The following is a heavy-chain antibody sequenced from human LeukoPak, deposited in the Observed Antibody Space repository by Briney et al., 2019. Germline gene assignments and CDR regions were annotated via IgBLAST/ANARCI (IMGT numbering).Heavy chain of an antibody. Sequence: GGSLRLSCAASGFTFSSYAMHWVRQAPGKGLEWVAVISYDGSNKYYADSVKGRFTISRDNSKNALYLQMNSLRAEDTAVYYCAKDLTKVGASYAGDWGQGTLVTVSS. D-gene: IGHD1-26*01. CDR1: GFTFSSYA. J-gene: IGHJ4*02. CDR2: ISYDGSNK. V-gene: IGHV3-30*04. CDR3: AKDLTKVGASYAGD.